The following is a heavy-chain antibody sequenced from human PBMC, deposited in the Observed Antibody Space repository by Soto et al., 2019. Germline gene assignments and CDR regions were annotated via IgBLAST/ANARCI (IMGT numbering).Heavy chain of an antibody. Sequence: ETLSLTCTVSGGSISSYYWSWIRQPPGKGLEWIGYIYYSGSTNYNPSLKSRVTISVDTSKNQFSLKLSSVTAADTAVYYCARLYPRGWFDPWGQGTLVTVSS. V-gene: IGHV4-59*01. J-gene: IGHJ5*02. D-gene: IGHD2-8*01. CDR3: ARLYPRGWFDP. CDR1: GGSISSYY. CDR2: IYYSGST.